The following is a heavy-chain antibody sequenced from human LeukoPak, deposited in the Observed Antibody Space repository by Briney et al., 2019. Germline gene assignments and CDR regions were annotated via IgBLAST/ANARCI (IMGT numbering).Heavy chain of an antibody. CDR3: ARGPASTELWLDYFDY. CDR2: IHTRGST. CDR1: GGSISSGTYY. V-gene: IGHV4-61*02. Sequence: SQTLSLTCTVSGGSISSGTYYLSWIRQPAGKGLEWIGRIHTRGSTNYNPSLKSRVTISVDTSKNQFSLKLSSVTAADTAVYYCARGPASTELWLDYFDYWGQGTLVTVSS. J-gene: IGHJ4*02. D-gene: IGHD3-10*01.